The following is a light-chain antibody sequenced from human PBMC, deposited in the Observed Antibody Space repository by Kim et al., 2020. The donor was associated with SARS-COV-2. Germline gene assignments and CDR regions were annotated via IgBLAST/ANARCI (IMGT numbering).Light chain of an antibody. CDR3: QTWGTGIRV. J-gene: IGLJ3*02. CDR1: RGRSSCA. Sequence: SATLTDTLSRGRSSCAIAWHQQQPGKGPRYLMNLNSDGSHSKGDGIPDRFSGSSSGAERYLTISSLQSEDEADYYCQTWGTGIRVFGGGTQLTVL. V-gene: IGLV4-69*01. CDR2: LNSDGSH.